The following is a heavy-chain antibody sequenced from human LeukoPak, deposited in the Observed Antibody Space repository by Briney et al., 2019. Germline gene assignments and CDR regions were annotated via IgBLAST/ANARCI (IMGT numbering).Heavy chain of an antibody. J-gene: IGHJ4*02. V-gene: IGHV3-30*18. D-gene: IGHD3-10*01. CDR2: SYDGSNK. Sequence: SYDGSNKYYAASVKGRFTISRDNSKNTLYLQMNSLRAEDTAVYYCAKDLEPYYYGSGTADYWGQGTLVTVSS. CDR3: AKDLEPYYYGSGTADY.